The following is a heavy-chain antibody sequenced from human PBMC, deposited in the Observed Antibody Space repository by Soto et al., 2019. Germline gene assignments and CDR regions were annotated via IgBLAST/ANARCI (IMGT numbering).Heavy chain of an antibody. Sequence: QVQLVQSGAELKKPGSSVKVSCKASAGTFSSYAISWVRQAPGQGLEWMGGLIHMLGSPNYAQKFLGRATITADKFTRRANIELNRQRFEDTAVYYCARATVLMVVADYHYYAMDAWGQGTKVSDSS. CDR2: LIHMLGSP. CDR3: ARATVLMVVADYHYYAMDA. D-gene: IGHD3-9*01. CDR1: AGTFSSYA. V-gene: IGHV1-69*06. J-gene: IGHJ6*02.